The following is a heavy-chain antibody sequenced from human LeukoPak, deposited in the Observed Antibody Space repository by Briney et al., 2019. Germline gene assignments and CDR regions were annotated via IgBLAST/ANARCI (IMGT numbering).Heavy chain of an antibody. Sequence: ASVKVSCKASGYTFTGYYMHWVRQAPGQGLEWMGWINPSGGSTSYAQKFQGRVTMTRDTSTSTVYMELSSLRSEDTAVYYCARGGQTTVVTSYYYYMDVWGKGTTVTVSS. CDR3: ARGGQTTVVTSYYYYMDV. J-gene: IGHJ6*03. V-gene: IGHV1-46*01. CDR2: INPSGGST. D-gene: IGHD4-23*01. CDR1: GYTFTGYY.